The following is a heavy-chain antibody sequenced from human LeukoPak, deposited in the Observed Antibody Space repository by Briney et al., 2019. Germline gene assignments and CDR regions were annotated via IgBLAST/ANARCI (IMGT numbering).Heavy chain of an antibody. Sequence: SEILSLTCAVYGGSFSGYYWSWIRQPPGKGLEWIGEINHSGSTNYNPSLKSRVTISVDTSKNQFSLKLSSVTAADTAVYYCARGSRITIFGVPHPPDYWGQGTLVTVSS. V-gene: IGHV4-34*01. CDR1: GGSFSGYY. CDR3: ARGSRITIFGVPHPPDY. J-gene: IGHJ4*02. CDR2: INHSGST. D-gene: IGHD3-3*01.